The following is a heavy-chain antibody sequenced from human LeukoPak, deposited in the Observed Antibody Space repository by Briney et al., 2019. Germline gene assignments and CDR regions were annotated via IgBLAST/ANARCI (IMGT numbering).Heavy chain of an antibody. D-gene: IGHD1-26*01. V-gene: IGHV3-23*01. J-gene: IGHJ4*02. CDR3: AKPSLIVGATVGFDY. Sequence: GGSLRLSCAASGFTFSSYAMSRVRQAPGKGLEWASAISGSGNSTYYADSVKGRFTISRDNSKNTLYLQMNSLRAEDTAVYYCAKPSLIVGATVGFDYWGQGTLVTVSS. CDR2: ISGSGNST. CDR1: GFTFSSYA.